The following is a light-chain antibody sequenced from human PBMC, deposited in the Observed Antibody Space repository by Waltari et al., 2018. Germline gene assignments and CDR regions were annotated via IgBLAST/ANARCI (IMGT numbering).Light chain of an antibody. V-gene: IGKV1-13*02. Sequence: IQLTQSPSSLSASIGDRVTITCRASHGIGSALAWYQQKPGKPPRILIYDASSLEGGVPSRFSGSGSGTDFTLSISSLQPEDFATYSCQHLNSYPFTFGPGTTV. CDR1: HGIGSA. J-gene: IGKJ3*01. CDR2: DAS. CDR3: QHLNSYPFT.